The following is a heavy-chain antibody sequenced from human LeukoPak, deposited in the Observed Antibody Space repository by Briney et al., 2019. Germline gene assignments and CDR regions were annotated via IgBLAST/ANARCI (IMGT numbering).Heavy chain of an antibody. D-gene: IGHD6-13*01. J-gene: IGHJ6*02. CDR3: RRGIGNTGMDV. V-gene: IGHV3-73*01. CDR2: IRSKANSYAT. Sequence: GGSLRLSCAASGFTFSGSAMHWVRQASGKGLEWVGRIRSKANSYATAYAASVKGRFTISRGDSKNTAYLQMSSLKTEDTAVYYCRRGIGNTGMDVWGQGTTVTVSS. CDR1: GFTFSGSA.